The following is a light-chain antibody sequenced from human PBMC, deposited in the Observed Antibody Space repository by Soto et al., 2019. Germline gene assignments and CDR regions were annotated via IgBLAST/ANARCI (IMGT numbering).Light chain of an antibody. J-gene: IGLJ2*01. V-gene: IGLV1-40*01. CDR1: SSNIGAGYD. CDR2: ADN. CDR3: QSYDTSLSGVI. Sequence: QLVLTQTPSVSWAPGQKITMSCTGSSSNIGAGYDIHWYQQVPGTAPRLLIYADNNRPSGVPDRFSASKSGASASLAITGLQGEDEATYYCQSYDTSLSGVIFGAGTKLTVL.